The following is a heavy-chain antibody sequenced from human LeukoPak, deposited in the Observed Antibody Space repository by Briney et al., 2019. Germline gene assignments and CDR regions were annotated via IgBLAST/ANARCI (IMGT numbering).Heavy chain of an antibody. J-gene: IGHJ4*02. CDR3: AREVRSSWSYYFDY. CDR1: GFTFSNYW. CDR2: INNDGSGT. V-gene: IGHV3-74*01. D-gene: IGHD6-13*01. Sequence: GGSLRLSCAASGFTFSNYWMHWVRQVPGEGVVWVSRINNDGSGTSYADSVKGRFTISRDNSKNTLYLQMNSLRAEDTAVYYCAREVRSSWSYYFDYWGQGTLVTVSS.